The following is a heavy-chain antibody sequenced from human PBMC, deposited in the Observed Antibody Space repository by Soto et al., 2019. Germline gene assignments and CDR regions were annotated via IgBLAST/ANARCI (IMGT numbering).Heavy chain of an antibody. Sequence: QVQLVQSGAEVKKPGASVKDSCKASGYTFTSYAMHWVRQAPGQRLEWMGWINAGNGNTKYSQKFQGRVTITRDTSASTAYMELSSLRSEDTAVYYCAGSDYGSGSYWGFDYLGQGSLVTVSS. V-gene: IGHV1-3*01. J-gene: IGHJ4*02. D-gene: IGHD3-10*01. CDR2: INAGNGNT. CDR1: GYTFTSYA. CDR3: AGSDYGSGSYWGFDY.